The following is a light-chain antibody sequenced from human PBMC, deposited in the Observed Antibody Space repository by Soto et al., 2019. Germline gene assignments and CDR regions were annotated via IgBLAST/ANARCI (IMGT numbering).Light chain of an antibody. J-gene: IGKJ1*01. CDR3: HQYYAAVWT. V-gene: IGKV3-20*01. CDR1: QTITSRY. CDR2: GAS. Sequence: EIVLTQSPGALSLSPGERVTLSCRASQTITSRYLSWYQQKLGQSPMLLIYGASIRAPGIPDRFSGSGSGTDFTLTISRLEAEDFAMYYCHQYYAAVWTFGQGTKIEIK.